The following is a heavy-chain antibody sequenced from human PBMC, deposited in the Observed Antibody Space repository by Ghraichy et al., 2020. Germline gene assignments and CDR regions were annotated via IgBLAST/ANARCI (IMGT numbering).Heavy chain of an antibody. CDR1: GGSISSSSYY. Sequence: SETLSLTCTVSGGSISSSSYYWGWIRQPPGKGLEWIGSIYYSGSTYYNPSLKSRVTISVDTSKNQFSLKLSSVTAADTAVYYCARLDYYDREQFNDAFDIWGQGTMVTVSS. V-gene: IGHV4-39*01. CDR3: ARLDYYDREQFNDAFDI. J-gene: IGHJ3*02. D-gene: IGHD3-22*01. CDR2: IYYSGST.